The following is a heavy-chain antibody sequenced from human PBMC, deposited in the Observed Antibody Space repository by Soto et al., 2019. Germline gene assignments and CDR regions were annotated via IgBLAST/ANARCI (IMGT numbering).Heavy chain of an antibody. J-gene: IGHJ4*02. CDR2: IYSGGST. D-gene: IGHD3-3*01. CDR1: GFTVSSNY. Sequence: GGSLRLSCAASGFTVSSNYMSWVRQAPGKGLEWVSVIYSGGSTYYADSVKGRFTISRDNSKNTLYLQMNSLRAEDTAVYYCARQDGVWDFWSGPPAGYFDYWGQGTLVTVSS. CDR3: ARQDGVWDFWSGPPAGYFDY. V-gene: IGHV3-53*01.